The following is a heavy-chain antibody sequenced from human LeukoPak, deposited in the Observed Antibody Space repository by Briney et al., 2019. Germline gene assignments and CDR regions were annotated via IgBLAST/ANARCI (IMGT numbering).Heavy chain of an antibody. V-gene: IGHV1-2*04. D-gene: IGHD2-2*01. J-gene: IGHJ4*02. Sequence: WASVKVSSKASGYTFTGYYMHWVRQAPGQGLEWMGWINPDSGGTNYAQKFQGWVTMTRDTSISTAYMELSRLRSDDTAVYYCARGSDQPLHPLDYWGQGTLVTVSS. CDR3: ARGSDQPLHPLDY. CDR2: INPDSGGT. CDR1: GYTFTGYY.